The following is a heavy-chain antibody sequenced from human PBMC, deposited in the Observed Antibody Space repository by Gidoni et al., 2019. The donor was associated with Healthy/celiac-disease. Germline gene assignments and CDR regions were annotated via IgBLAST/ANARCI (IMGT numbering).Heavy chain of an antibody. V-gene: IGHV3-9*01. D-gene: IGHD3-22*01. CDR2: ISWNSGSI. CDR1: GFTFDDYA. Sequence: EVQLVESGGGLVQPGRSLRLSCAASGFTFDDYALHWVRQAPGKGLEWVSGISWNSGSIGYADSVKGRFTISRDNAKNSLYLQMNSLRAEDTALYYCAKDIYDSSGTNYGGYFDYWGQGTLVTVSS. CDR3: AKDIYDSSGTNYGGYFDY. J-gene: IGHJ4*02.